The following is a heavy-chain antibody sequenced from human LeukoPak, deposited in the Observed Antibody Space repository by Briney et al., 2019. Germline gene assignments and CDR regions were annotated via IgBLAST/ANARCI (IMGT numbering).Heavy chain of an antibody. Sequence: GGSLRLSCAASGFTFSDYYMSWVRQAPGKGLEWVSSISSSSSYIYYADSVKGRFTISRDNAKNSLYLQMNSLRAEDTAVYYCARDTAFRGSGWSHFDYWGQGTLVTVSS. J-gene: IGHJ4*02. D-gene: IGHD6-19*01. V-gene: IGHV3-21*01. CDR2: ISSSSSYI. CDR1: GFTFSDYY. CDR3: ARDTAFRGSGWSHFDY.